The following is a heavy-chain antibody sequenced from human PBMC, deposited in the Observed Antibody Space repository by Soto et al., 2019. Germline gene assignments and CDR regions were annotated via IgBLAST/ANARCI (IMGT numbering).Heavy chain of an antibody. CDR2: MNPNSGNT. D-gene: IGHD3-3*01. CDR3: ARGAKLRFLEWLPKWSHDAFDI. V-gene: IGHV1-8*01. J-gene: IGHJ3*02. CDR1: GYTFTSYD. Sequence: QVQLVQSGAEVKKPGASVKVSCKASGYTFTSYDINWVRQATGQGLEWMGWMNPNSGNTGYAQKLQGRVTMTRNTSISTAYMELSSLRSADTSVYYCARGAKLRFLEWLPKWSHDAFDIWGQGTMVTVSS.